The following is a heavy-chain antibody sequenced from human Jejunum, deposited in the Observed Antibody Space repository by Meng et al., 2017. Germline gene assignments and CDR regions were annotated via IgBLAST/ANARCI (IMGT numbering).Heavy chain of an antibody. V-gene: IGHV4-30-4*01. CDR1: GGSISSGDYY. D-gene: IGHD4-11*01. Sequence: SGPGLVKPSQTPSLTCTVSGGSISSGDYYWSWIRQPPGKGLEWIGYIYYSGSTYYNPSLKSRVTISVDTSKNQFSLKLSSVTAADTAVYYCARDRTTGRYFDYWGQGTLVTVSS. J-gene: IGHJ4*02. CDR2: IYYSGST. CDR3: ARDRTTGRYFDY.